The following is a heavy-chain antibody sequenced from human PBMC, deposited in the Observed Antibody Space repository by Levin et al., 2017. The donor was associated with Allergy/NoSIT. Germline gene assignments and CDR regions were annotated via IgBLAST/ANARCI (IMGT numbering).Heavy chain of an antibody. D-gene: IGHD6-13*01. V-gene: IGHV3-23*01. J-gene: IGHJ5*02. CDR3: AQAYISTWYLRGFDP. CDR1: GFTFSTYA. Sequence: GGSLRLSCAASGFTFSTYAMTWVRQAPGKGLEWVSSITGSGGNTHYADSLKGRVTISRDNSKNTVYLQMNSLTVEDTAVYYCAQAYISTWYLRGFDPWGQGTLVTVSS. CDR2: ITGSGGNT.